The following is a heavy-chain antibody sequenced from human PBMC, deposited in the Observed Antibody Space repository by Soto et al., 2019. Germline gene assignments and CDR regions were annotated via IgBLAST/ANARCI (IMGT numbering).Heavy chain of an antibody. V-gene: IGHV4-59*01. J-gene: IGHJ4*02. CDR2: ICYSGST. CDR3: ARETPGYSYGYGYFDD. Sequence: PSETLSLTCTVSGGSISSYYWSWIRQPPGKGLEWIGYICYSGSTNYNPSLKSRVTISVDTSKNQFSLKLSSVTAADTAVYYCARETPGYSYGYGYFDDWGPGTLVTVSS. D-gene: IGHD5-18*01. CDR1: GGSISSYY.